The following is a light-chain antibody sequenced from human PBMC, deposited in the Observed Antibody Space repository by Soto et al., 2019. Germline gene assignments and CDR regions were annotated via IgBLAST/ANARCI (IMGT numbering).Light chain of an antibody. CDR2: ATS. J-gene: IGKJ4*01. CDR3: QQLITYPVT. V-gene: IGKV1-9*01. CDR1: QGISRY. Sequence: IQLTQSPSSLSASVGDSVTITCRASQGISRYLSWYQQKPGRAPKLLISATSTLQSGVPARFSGSGSGTAFTLSITSLQPEDFATYYCQQLITYPVTCGGGTKVDIK.